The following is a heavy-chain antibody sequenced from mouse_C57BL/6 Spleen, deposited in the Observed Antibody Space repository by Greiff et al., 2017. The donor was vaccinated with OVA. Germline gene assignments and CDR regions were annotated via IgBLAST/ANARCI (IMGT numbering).Heavy chain of an antibody. CDR2: IDPEDGET. CDR1: GFNIKDYY. V-gene: IGHV14-2*01. CDR3: ARYYGSSYDFDY. D-gene: IGHD1-1*01. Sequence: EVQGVESGAELVKPGASVKLSCTASGFNIKDYYMHWVKQRTEQGLEWIGRIDPEDGETKYAPKFQGKATITADTSSNTAYLQLSSLTSEDTAVYYCARYYGSSYDFDYWGQGTTLTVSS. J-gene: IGHJ2*01.